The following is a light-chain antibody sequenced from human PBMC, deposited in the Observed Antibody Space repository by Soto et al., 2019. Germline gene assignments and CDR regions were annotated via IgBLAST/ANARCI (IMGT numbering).Light chain of an antibody. CDR2: EVS. CDR1: SYDVGAYNY. Sequence: QSALTQPPSASGSPGQSVAISCTGTSYDVGAYNYVSWYQQHPGKAPKLLLYEVSKRPSGVPDRFSGSKSGNTASLTVSGLRAEDEADYYCSSYAGSHTFGGFGGGTKVTVL. CDR3: SSYAGSHTFGG. V-gene: IGLV2-8*01. J-gene: IGLJ2*01.